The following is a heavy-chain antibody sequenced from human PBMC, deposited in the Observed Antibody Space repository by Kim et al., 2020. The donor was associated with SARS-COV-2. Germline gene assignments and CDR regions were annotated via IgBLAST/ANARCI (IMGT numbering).Heavy chain of an antibody. CDR3: ARLGRGIAARFDY. J-gene: IGHJ4*02. D-gene: IGHD6-13*01. V-gene: IGHV4-34*01. Sequence: SETLSLTCAVYGGSFSGYYWSWIRQPPGKGLEWIGEINHSGSTNYNPSLKSRVTISVDTSKNQFSLKLSSVTAADTAVYYCARLGRGIAARFDYWGQGTLVTVSS. CDR2: INHSGST. CDR1: GGSFSGYY.